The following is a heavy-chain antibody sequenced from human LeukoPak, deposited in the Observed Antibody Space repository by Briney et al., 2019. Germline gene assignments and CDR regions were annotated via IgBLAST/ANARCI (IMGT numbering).Heavy chain of an antibody. V-gene: IGHV1-46*01. J-gene: IGHJ4*02. CDR3: ARDSSGWTVDY. Sequence: ASVKVSCKASGYTFTSFHMHWVRHPPGQGLEWMGMIIPSDGSTSSPQKFQGRVTMTRDTSTSTVYMELSSLRSEDTAVIYCARDSSGWTVDYWGQGTLVTVSA. CDR2: IIPSDGST. D-gene: IGHD6-19*01. CDR1: GYTFTSFH.